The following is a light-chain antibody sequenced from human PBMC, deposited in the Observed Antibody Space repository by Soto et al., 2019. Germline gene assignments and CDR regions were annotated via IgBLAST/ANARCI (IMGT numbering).Light chain of an antibody. CDR2: GTS. J-gene: IGKJ1*01. Sequence: EIVLTQSPGTLSLSPGERATLSCRASQSVSSDNLAWYQQKPGQAPGVLIYGTSSRANGIPDRFSGSGYGTDFTLTISRLEPEDFAVYYCQHFSTSPPWTFGQGTKV. V-gene: IGKV3-20*01. CDR3: QHFSTSPPWT. CDR1: QSVSSDN.